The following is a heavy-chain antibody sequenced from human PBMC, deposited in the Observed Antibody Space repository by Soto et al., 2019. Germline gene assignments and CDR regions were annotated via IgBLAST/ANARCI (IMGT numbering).Heavy chain of an antibody. CDR1: GGSISSSSYY. V-gene: IGHV4-39*07. CDR2: IYYSGST. D-gene: IGHD3-22*01. CDR3: ARVRRITMIVVVVDAFDI. J-gene: IGHJ3*02. Sequence: PSETLSLTCTVSGGSISSSSYYWGWIRQPPGKGLEWIGSIYYSGSTYYNPSLKSRVTISVDTSKNQFSLKLSSVTAADTAVYYCARVRRITMIVVVVDAFDIWGQGTMVTVSS.